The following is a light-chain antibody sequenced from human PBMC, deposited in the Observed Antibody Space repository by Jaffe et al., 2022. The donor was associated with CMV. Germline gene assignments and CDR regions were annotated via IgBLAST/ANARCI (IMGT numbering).Light chain of an antibody. CDR1: DSNIGSNF. J-gene: IGLJ1*01. CDR3: GTWDNSLNGGV. Sequence: QSVLTQPPSVSAAPGQKVTISCSGSDSNIGSNFVSWYQQFPGTAPKLLIFENNKRPSGIPDRFSGSKSGTSATLGITGLQTADEADYYCGTWDNSLNGGVFGSGTKVDVI. CDR2: ENN. V-gene: IGLV1-51*02.